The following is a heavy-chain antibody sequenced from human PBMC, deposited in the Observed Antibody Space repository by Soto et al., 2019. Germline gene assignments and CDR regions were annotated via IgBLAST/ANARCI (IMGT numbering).Heavy chain of an antibody. D-gene: IGHD1-26*01. Sequence: SVKVSCKASGGTFSSYSINWVRQAPGQGLEWMGEIIPIFGTANYAQKFQGRVTITADESTSTAYMELSSLRSEDTAVYYCARDGGRHSGGIDYWGQGTLVTVYS. CDR1: GGTFSSYS. CDR3: ARDGGRHSGGIDY. J-gene: IGHJ4*02. V-gene: IGHV1-69*13. CDR2: IIPIFGTA.